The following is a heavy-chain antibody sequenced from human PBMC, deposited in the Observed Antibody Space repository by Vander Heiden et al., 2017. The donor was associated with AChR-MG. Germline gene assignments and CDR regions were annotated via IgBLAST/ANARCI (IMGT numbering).Heavy chain of an antibody. Sequence: EVQLLESGGGWVQPGGSLRLSCAASGVTFSSYAMSWVRQAPGRGLEWVSAISGSGGSTYYADSVKGRFTISRDNSKNTLYLQMNSLRAEDTAVFYCAKAHGSGKREAFDIWGQEKRVTVS. CDR2: ISGSGGST. J-gene: IGHJ3*02. CDR3: AKAHGSGKREAFDI. D-gene: IGHD3-10*01. CDR1: GVTFSSYA. V-gene: IGHV3-23*01.